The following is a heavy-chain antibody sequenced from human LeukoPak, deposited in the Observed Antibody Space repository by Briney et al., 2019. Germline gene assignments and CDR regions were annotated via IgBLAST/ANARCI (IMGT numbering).Heavy chain of an antibody. Sequence: ASVKVSCTAYGYTFTTSYINWARQAPGQGLEWMGWVSAYNGKTSYAQKFQGRVTMTTDSSTSTAYLDLTSLRSDDTAVYYCARGGTYYPCIDFWGQGTLVTVSS. V-gene: IGHV1-18*01. D-gene: IGHD1-26*01. J-gene: IGHJ4*02. CDR2: VSAYNGKT. CDR3: ARGGTYYPCIDF. CDR1: GYTFTTSY.